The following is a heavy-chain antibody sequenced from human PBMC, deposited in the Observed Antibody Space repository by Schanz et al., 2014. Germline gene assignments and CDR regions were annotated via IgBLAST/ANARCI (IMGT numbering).Heavy chain of an antibody. D-gene: IGHD1-1*01. CDR1: GFTFSTYA. J-gene: IGHJ4*02. V-gene: IGHV3-23*01. CDR3: ARGTDWNLHY. CDR2: ISGSGGST. Sequence: EGQLLESGGGLIQPGGSLRLSCAASGFTFSTYAMSWVRQAPGKGLEWVSAISGSGGSTYYADSVKGRFTVSRDSGQNSLYLQMNSLRAGDTAVYYCARGTDWNLHYWGQGALVTVSS.